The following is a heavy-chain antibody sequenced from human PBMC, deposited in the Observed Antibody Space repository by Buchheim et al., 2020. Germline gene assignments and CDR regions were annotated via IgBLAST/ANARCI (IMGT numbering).Heavy chain of an antibody. Sequence: QVQLVQSGAEVKKPGASVKVSCKASGYTFTGYYMHWVRQAPGQGLEWMGWINPNSGGTNYAQKFQGWVTMTRDTSISTTYMELSRLRSDDTAVYYCARGSGVAVAGIHYYYYGMDVWGQGTT. D-gene: IGHD6-19*01. V-gene: IGHV1-2*04. J-gene: IGHJ6*02. CDR1: GYTFTGYY. CDR3: ARGSGVAVAGIHYYYYGMDV. CDR2: INPNSGGT.